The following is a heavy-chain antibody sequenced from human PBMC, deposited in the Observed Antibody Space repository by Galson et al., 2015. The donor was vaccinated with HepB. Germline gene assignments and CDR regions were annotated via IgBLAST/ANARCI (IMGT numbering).Heavy chain of an antibody. CDR1: GFTFSSYG. CDR2: IWYDGSNK. V-gene: IGHV3-33*01. D-gene: IGHD2-2*01. J-gene: IGHJ4*02. CDR3: ASGWGAGPLVVPIRY. Sequence: SLRLSCAASGFTFSSYGMHWVRQAPGKGLEWVAVIWYDGSNKYYADSVKGRFTISRDNSKNTLYLQMNSLRAEDTAVYYCASGWGAGPLVVPIRYWGQGTLVTVSS.